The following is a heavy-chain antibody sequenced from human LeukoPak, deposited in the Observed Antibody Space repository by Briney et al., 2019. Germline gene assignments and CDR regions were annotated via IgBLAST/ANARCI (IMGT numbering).Heavy chain of an antibody. CDR3: ARIHRYCSGGACYVLGN. CDR1: GGSVSGYY. D-gene: IGHD2-15*01. J-gene: IGHJ4*02. CDR2: VYYSGST. V-gene: IGHV4-59*02. Sequence: SETLSLTCVVSGGSVSGYYWGWIRQPPGRGLEWIGYVYYSGSTNYNPSFKSRITISVDTSRNQFSLQLSSVTAADTAVYYCARIHRYCSGGACYVLGNWGQGTLVAVSS.